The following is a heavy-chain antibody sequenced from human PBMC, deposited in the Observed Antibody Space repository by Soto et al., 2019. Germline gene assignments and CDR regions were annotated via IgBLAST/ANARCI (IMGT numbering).Heavy chain of an antibody. CDR3: ARPGLSGPYYMDV. CDR1: GGSISSSSYY. V-gene: IGHV4-39*01. J-gene: IGHJ6*03. D-gene: IGHD6-25*01. CDR2: IYYSGST. Sequence: PSETLSLTCTVSGGSISSSSYYWGWIRQPPGKGLEWIGSIYYSGSTYYNPSLKSRVTISVDTSKNQFSLKLSSVTAADTAVYYCARPGLSGPYYMDVWGKGTTVTVSS.